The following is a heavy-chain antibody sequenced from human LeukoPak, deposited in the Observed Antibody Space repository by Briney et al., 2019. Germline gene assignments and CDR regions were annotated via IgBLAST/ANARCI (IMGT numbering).Heavy chain of an antibody. Sequence: GGSLRLSCAASGFTFSSYSMNWVRQAPGKGLEWVSYISSSSSTIYYADSVKGRFTISRDNAKNSLYLQMNSLRAEDTAVYYCARGRYYYYYGMDVWGQGTTVTVSS. J-gene: IGHJ6*02. CDR1: GFTFSSYS. CDR3: ARGRYYYYYGMDV. CDR2: ISSSSSTI. V-gene: IGHV3-48*01.